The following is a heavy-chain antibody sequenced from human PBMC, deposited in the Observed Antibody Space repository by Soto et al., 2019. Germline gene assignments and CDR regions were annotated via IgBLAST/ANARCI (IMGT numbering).Heavy chain of an antibody. J-gene: IGHJ4*02. CDR2: IKPNTDGGAI. CDR3: TTPAIPVDGTQPFNY. V-gene: IGHV3-15*01. Sequence: EVQLVESGGGFVKPGESLRLSCAASGFTFNSAPMSWVRQAPGKGLEWVGRIKPNTDGGAIDYPAPVKGRFTISRDDSKNTSYLQMNSLRIEHTAVYYCTTPAIPVDGTQPFNYWGQGALVTVSS. D-gene: IGHD6-19*01. CDR1: GFTFNSAP.